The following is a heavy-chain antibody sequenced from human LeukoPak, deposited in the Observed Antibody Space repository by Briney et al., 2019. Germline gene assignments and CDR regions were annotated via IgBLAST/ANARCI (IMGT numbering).Heavy chain of an antibody. V-gene: IGHV3-48*03. CDR3: AKDRDYGSGSYYNY. CDR2: ISGSSSTI. Sequence: GGSLRLSCAASGFTFSSYEMNWVRQAPGKGLEWVSYISGSSSTIYYADSVKGRFTISRDNSKNTLYLQMNSLRAEDTAVYYCAKDRDYGSGSYYNYWGRGTLVAVSS. J-gene: IGHJ4*02. CDR1: GFTFSSYE. D-gene: IGHD3-10*01.